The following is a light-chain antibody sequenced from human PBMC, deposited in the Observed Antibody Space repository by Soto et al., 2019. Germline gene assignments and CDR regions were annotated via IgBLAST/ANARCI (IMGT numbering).Light chain of an antibody. CDR3: HQYDNLPYT. J-gene: IGKJ2*01. V-gene: IGKV1-33*01. CDR1: QDISNY. CDR2: DAS. Sequence: DLQMTQSPSSLSASVGDRDTITCQASQDISNYLNWYQQKPGKAPKLLIYDASNLETGVPSRFSGSRSETHFTFTIISLQLEDIATYYCHQYDNLPYTFGQGTKLEIK.